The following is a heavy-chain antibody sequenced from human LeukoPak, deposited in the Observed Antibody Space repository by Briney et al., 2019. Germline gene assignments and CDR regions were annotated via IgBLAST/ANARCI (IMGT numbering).Heavy chain of an antibody. CDR2: ISAYNGNT. CDR1: GYTFTSYG. D-gene: IGHD6-19*01. Sequence: ASVKVSCKASGYTFTSYGIRWVRQAPGQGLEWMGWISAYNGNTNYAQKLQGRVTLTTDTSTSTAYMELRSLRSDDTAVYYCARASGYSSGWYPSFGYWGQGTLVTVSS. V-gene: IGHV1-18*01. J-gene: IGHJ4*02. CDR3: ARASGYSSGWYPSFGY.